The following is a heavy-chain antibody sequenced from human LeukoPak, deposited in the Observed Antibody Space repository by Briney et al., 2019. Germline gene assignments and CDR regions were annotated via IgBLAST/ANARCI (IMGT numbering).Heavy chain of an antibody. Sequence: GGSLRLSCAASGFTFDDYAMHWVRQAPGKSLEWVSGISWNSGSIGYADSVKGRFTISRDNAKNSLYLQMNSLRAEDTALYYCASDVAAAGNYWGQGTLVTVSS. CDR2: ISWNSGSI. J-gene: IGHJ4*02. CDR1: GFTFDDYA. CDR3: ASDVAAAGNY. V-gene: IGHV3-9*01. D-gene: IGHD6-13*01.